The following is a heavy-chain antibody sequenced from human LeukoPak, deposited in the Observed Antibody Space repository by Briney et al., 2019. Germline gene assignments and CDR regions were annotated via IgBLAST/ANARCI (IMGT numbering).Heavy chain of an antibody. CDR2: IRFDGSKK. Sequence: PGGSLRLSCAASRFSLSNYAMHWVRQAPGKGLEWVAYIRFDGSKKNFADSVKGRFTISRDNSKNTLYLQMNSLRAEDTAVYFCAKEMHDYGDHYYMDVWGKGTTVTVS. V-gene: IGHV3-30*02. CDR1: RFSLSNYA. CDR3: AKEMHDYGDHYYMDV. D-gene: IGHD4-17*01. J-gene: IGHJ6*03.